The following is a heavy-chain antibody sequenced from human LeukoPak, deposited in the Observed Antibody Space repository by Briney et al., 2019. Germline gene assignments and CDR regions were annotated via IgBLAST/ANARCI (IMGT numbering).Heavy chain of an antibody. V-gene: IGHV3-23*01. CDR1: GXTFSSYA. D-gene: IGHD6-19*01. J-gene: IGHJ4*02. CDR2: ISGSGGST. CDR3: ATDWPLSRRIAVAGTGFDY. Sequence: GGSLRLSCAASGXTFSSYAMSWVRQAPGKGLEWVSAISGSGGSTYYADSVKGRFTISRDNSKNTLYLQMNSLRAEDTAVYYCATDWPLSRRIAVAGTGFDYWGQGTLVTVSS.